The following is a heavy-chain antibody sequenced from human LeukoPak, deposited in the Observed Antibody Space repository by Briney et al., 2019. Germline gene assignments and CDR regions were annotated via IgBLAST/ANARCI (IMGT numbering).Heavy chain of an antibody. CDR1: GGSFSGYY. CDR2: INHSGST. CDR3: ARQNFYRYCRSTSCYRPYYYYYMDV. J-gene: IGHJ6*03. D-gene: IGHD2-2*01. V-gene: IGHV4-34*01. Sequence: SETLSLTCAVYGGSFSGYYWSWIRQPPGKGLEWIGEINHSGSTNYNPSLKSRVAISVDTSKNQFSLKLSSVTAADTTVYYCARQNFYRYCRSTSCYRPYYYYYMDVWGKGTTVTISS.